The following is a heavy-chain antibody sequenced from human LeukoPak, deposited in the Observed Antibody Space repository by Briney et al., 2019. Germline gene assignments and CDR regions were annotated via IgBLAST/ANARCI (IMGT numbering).Heavy chain of an antibody. V-gene: IGHV4-34*01. J-gene: IGHJ4*02. CDR2: INHSGST. D-gene: IGHD4-17*01. CDR3: AGQMTTVTTTDY. CDR1: GGSFSGYY. Sequence: SETLSLTCAVYGGSFSGYYWSWIRQPPGKGLEWIGEINHSGSTNYNPSLKSRVTISVDTSKNQFSLKLSSVTAADTAVYYCAGQMTTVTTTDYWDQGTLVTVSS.